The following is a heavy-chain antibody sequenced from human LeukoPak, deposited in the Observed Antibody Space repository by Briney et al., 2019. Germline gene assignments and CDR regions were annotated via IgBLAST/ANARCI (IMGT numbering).Heavy chain of an antibody. D-gene: IGHD3-9*01. CDR2: ISSSSSYI. Sequence: GGSLRLSCAASRFTFSSYNMNWVRQAPGKGLEWVSSISSSSSYIYYADSVKGRFTISRDNAENSLYLQMNSLRAEDTAVYYCARDRGFDWLSNLDAFDIWGQGTMVTVSS. CDR1: RFTFSSYN. V-gene: IGHV3-21*01. J-gene: IGHJ3*02. CDR3: ARDRGFDWLSNLDAFDI.